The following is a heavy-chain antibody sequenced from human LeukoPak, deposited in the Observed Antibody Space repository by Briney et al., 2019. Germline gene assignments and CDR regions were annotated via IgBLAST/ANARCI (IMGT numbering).Heavy chain of an antibody. CDR2: INPNSGGT. Sequence: GASVKVSCKASGYTVTGYYMHWVRQAPGQGLEWMGWINPNSGGTNYAQKFQGRVTMTRDTSISTAYMELSRLRSDDTAVYYCARDSGSFPVYFDYWGQGTLVTVSS. D-gene: IGHD1-26*01. CDR1: GYTVTGYY. J-gene: IGHJ4*02. CDR3: ARDSGSFPVYFDY. V-gene: IGHV1-2*02.